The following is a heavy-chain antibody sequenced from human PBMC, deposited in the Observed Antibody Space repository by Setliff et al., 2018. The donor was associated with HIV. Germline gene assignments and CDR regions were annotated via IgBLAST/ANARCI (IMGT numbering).Heavy chain of an antibody. D-gene: IGHD3-3*01. J-gene: IGHJ4*02. V-gene: IGHV4-31*02. CDR1: GGSISSSGYY. Sequence: SETLSLTCSVSGGSISSSGYYWSWIRQHPGKGLDWIGRVYYSGSTDYNPSLQSRATLSIDTSKDQFSLKLTSVIAADTAIYYCARGPFVLRFLERLVYFDYWGQGKLVTVSS. CDR3: ARGPFVLRFLERLVYFDY. CDR2: VYYSGST.